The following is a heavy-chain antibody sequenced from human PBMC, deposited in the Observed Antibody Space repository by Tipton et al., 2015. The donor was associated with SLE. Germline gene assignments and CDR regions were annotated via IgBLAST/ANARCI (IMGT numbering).Heavy chain of an antibody. D-gene: IGHD1/OR15-1a*01. V-gene: IGHV3-15*01. Sequence: SLRLSCAASGFTFSNAWMSWVRQAPGKGLEWVGRIKSKTDGGTTDYAAPVKGRFTISRDDSKNTLYLQMNSLKTEDTAVYYCTTKQRDYYYMDVWGKGTTVTVSS. CDR2: IKSKTDGGTT. CDR1: GFTFSNAW. J-gene: IGHJ6*03. CDR3: TTKQRDYYYMDV.